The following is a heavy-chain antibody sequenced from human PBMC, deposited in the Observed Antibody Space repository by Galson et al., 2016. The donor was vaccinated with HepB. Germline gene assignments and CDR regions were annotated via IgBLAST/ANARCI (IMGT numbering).Heavy chain of an antibody. Sequence: LSLTCTVSGGSISNYYWAWIRQPPGKGMECIGYMYYSGTTYYNPSLKSRVTMSVGTSKNQFSLDVRSVTAADTAVYYCAKYTNCSSTSCFTAWFDPWGQGTRVTVSS. V-gene: IGHV4-59*01. J-gene: IGHJ5*02. D-gene: IGHD2-2*02. CDR2: MYYSGTT. CDR3: AKYTNCSSTSCFTAWFDP. CDR1: GGSISNYY.